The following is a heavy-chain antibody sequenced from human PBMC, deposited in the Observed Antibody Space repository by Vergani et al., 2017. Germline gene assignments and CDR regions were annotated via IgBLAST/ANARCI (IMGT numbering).Heavy chain of an antibody. V-gene: IGHV1-8*01. CDR1: GYNFTSFD. CDR3: AGVVLDSKYRHNWFGP. D-gene: IGHD3/OR15-3a*01. J-gene: IGHJ5*02. CDR2: MNPKSGNT. Sequence: QEQLVQSGAEVRKPGASVKVSCKASGYNFTSFDINWVRLATGQGLEWMGWMNPKSGNTAYAAKFQGRITMTRDSSTDTAYMEMKSLRSEDTAIYFCAGVVLDSKYRHNWFGPWGQGTVVTVSS.